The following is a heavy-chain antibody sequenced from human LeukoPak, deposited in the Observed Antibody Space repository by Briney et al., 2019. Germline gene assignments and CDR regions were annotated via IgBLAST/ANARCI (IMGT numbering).Heavy chain of an antibody. Sequence: SETLSLTCTVSGGSISSSSYYWGWIRQPPGKGLEWIGSIYYSGSTYYNPALKSRVTVSVDTSKNQFSLKLSSVTAADTAVYYCARSLTGYYNYFDYWGQGTLVTVSS. J-gene: IGHJ4*02. CDR3: ARSLTGYYNYFDY. D-gene: IGHD3-9*01. CDR1: GGSISSSSYY. CDR2: IYYSGST. V-gene: IGHV4-39*01.